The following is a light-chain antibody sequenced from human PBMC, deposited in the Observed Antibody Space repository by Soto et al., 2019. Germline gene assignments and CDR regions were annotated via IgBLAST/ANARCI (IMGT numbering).Light chain of an antibody. CDR3: QKYNSAPFT. CDR2: SAS. Sequence: DIQMTQSPSSLSASVGDRVTITCRASEDISTFLAWYQQKPGQVPKLLISSASTLQSGVPSRFSGSGSGTDVTLTISSLQPEDVSTYFCQKYNSAPFTFGQGTRLQIK. V-gene: IGKV1-27*01. J-gene: IGKJ5*01. CDR1: EDISTF.